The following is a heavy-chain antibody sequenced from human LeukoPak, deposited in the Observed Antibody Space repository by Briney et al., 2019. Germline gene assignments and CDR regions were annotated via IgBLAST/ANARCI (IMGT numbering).Heavy chain of an antibody. J-gene: IGHJ4*02. Sequence: ASVKVSCKASDYTFITYGLSWVRQAPGQGLEWMGWISTYNGNTNYAQKLQGRVTMTTDTSTSTAYMELRSLRSDDTAMYYCARDRMDTGTYFDYWGQGTLVTVSS. V-gene: IGHV1-18*01. CDR1: DYTFITYG. CDR3: ARDRMDTGTYFDY. CDR2: ISTYNGNT. D-gene: IGHD5-18*01.